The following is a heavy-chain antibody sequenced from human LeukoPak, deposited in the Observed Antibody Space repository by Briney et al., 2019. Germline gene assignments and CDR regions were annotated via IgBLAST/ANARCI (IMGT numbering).Heavy chain of an antibody. J-gene: IGHJ6*03. CDR2: IYSGGST. Sequence: QAGGSLRLSCAASGFTVSSNYMNWVRQAPGKGLEWVSIIYSGGSTYYADSVKGRFTISRDNSKNTLYLQMNSLRADDTAVYYCARDHTGYEYGSFTYHYQYMDVWGKGTTVTVSS. CDR1: GFTVSSNY. CDR3: ARDHTGYEYGSFTYHYQYMDV. V-gene: IGHV3-53*01. D-gene: IGHD5-12*01.